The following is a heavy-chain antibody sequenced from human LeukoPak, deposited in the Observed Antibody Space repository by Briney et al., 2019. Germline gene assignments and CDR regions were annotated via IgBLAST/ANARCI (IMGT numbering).Heavy chain of an antibody. CDR2: IKQDGSEK. D-gene: IGHD3-10*01. Sequence: PGGSLRLSCAASGFTFSSYWMSWVRQAPGKGLEWVANIKQDGSEKYYVDSVKGRFTISRDNAKSSLYLQMNSLRAEDTAVYYCARGRGVRGVISDYWGQGTLVTVSS. V-gene: IGHV3-7*01. CDR1: GFTFSSYW. CDR3: ARGRGVRGVISDY. J-gene: IGHJ4*02.